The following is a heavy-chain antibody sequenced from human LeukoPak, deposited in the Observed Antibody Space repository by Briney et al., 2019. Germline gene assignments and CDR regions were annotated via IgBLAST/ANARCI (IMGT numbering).Heavy chain of an antibody. CDR3: ARGRRYYDYVWGSYRPVYFDY. CDR1: GYSISSGYY. CDR2: IYHSGST. V-gene: IGHV4-38-2*02. J-gene: IGHJ4*02. D-gene: IGHD3-16*02. Sequence: SETLSLTCTVSGYSISSGYYWGWIRQPPGKGLEWIGSIYHSGSTDYNPSLKSRVTISVDSSKNQFSLKLSSVTAADTAVYYCARGRRYYDYVWGSYRPVYFDYWGQGTLVTVSS.